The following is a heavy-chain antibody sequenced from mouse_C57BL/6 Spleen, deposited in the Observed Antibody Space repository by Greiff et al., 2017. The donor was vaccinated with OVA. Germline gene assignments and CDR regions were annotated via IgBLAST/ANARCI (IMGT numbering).Heavy chain of an antibody. Sequence: QVQLQQSGAELMKPGASVKLSCKATGYTFTGYWIEWVKQRPGHGLEWIGEILPGSGSTNYNEKFKGKATFTADTSSNTAYMQLSSLTTEDSAIYYCARRFPYYYGSSAYAMDYWGQGTSVTVSS. CDR1: GYTFTGYW. J-gene: IGHJ4*01. D-gene: IGHD1-1*01. CDR3: ARRFPYYYGSSAYAMDY. V-gene: IGHV1-9*01. CDR2: ILPGSGST.